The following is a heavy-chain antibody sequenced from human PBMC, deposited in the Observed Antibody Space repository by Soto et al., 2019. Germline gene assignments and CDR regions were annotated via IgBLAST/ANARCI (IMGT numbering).Heavy chain of an antibody. V-gene: IGHV3-30*18. CDR3: AKGYYDSSGYSFYFDY. D-gene: IGHD3-22*01. CDR2: ISYDGSNK. CDR1: GLTFSNNG. Sequence: GGSLRLSCAASGLTFSNNGTHWVRQAPDKGLEWLAVISYDGSNKYYADSVKGRFTISRDNSKNTLYLQMNSLRAEDSAVYFCAKGYYDSSGYSFYFDYWGQGT. J-gene: IGHJ4*02.